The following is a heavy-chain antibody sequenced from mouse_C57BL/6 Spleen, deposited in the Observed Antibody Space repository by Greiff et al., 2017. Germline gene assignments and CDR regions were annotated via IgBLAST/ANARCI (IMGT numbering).Heavy chain of an antibody. CDR2: IDPENGDT. D-gene: IGHD2-5*01. Sequence: EVKLVESGAELVRPGASVKLSCTASGFNIKDDYMHWVKQRPEQGLEWIGWIDPENGDTEYASKFQGKATITADTSSNTAYLQLSSLTSEDTAVYYCTRGNSNYDFDYWGQGTTLTVSS. CDR3: TRGNSNYDFDY. CDR1: GFNIKDDY. J-gene: IGHJ2*01. V-gene: IGHV14-4*01.